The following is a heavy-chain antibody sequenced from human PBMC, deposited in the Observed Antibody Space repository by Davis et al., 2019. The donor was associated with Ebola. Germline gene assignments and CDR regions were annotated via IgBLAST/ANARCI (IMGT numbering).Heavy chain of an antibody. J-gene: IGHJ4*02. CDR2: INPNSGGT. D-gene: IGHD6-19*01. CDR1: GYTFTGYY. CDR3: ARLAGVHSSGWYYFDY. V-gene: IGHV1-2*04. Sequence: ASVKVSCKASGYTFTGYYMHWVRQAPGQGLEWMGWINPNSGGTNYAQKFQGWVTMTRDTSISTAYMELSRLRSDDTAVYYCARLAGVHSSGWYYFDYWGQGTLVTVSS.